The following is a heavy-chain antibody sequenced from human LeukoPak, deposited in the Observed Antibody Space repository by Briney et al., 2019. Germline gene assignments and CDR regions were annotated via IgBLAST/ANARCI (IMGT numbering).Heavy chain of an antibody. Sequence: SETLSLTCTVSGISVSSSDYYWAWIRQPPGKGLEWIGSIYYSGSTYDNPSLKSRVTMSVDTFSNQFSLKLTSVTAADTAVYYCARRAGYSSTWYLDYWGQGTLVTVSS. D-gene: IGHD6-13*01. J-gene: IGHJ4*02. CDR2: IYYSGST. CDR1: GISVSSSDYY. V-gene: IGHV4-39*01. CDR3: ARRAGYSSTWYLDY.